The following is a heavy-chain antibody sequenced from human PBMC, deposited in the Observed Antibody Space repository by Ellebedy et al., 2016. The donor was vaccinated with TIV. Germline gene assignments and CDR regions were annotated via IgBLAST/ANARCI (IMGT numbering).Heavy chain of an antibody. D-gene: IGHD1-26*01. CDR3: AREEDGAYYLARDDAFDI. J-gene: IGHJ3*02. V-gene: IGHV3-23*01. CDR1: GFTFSSCG. Sequence: GESLKISCAASGFTFSSCGMNWVRQAPGKGLEWVSAISGSGDSTYYGDAVKGRFTISRDNSKNTLYLQMNSLRADDTAVYYCAREEDGAYYLARDDAFDIWGQGTMVTVSS. CDR2: ISGSGDST.